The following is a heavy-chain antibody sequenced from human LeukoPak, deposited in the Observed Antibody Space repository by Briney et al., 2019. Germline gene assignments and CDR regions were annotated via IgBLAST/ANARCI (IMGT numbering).Heavy chain of an antibody. V-gene: IGHV3-30*18. Sequence: PGGSLRLSCAASGFTFSSYGMHWVRQAPGKGLEWVAVISYDGSNKYYADSVKVRFTISRDNSKNTLYLQMNSLRAEDTAVYYCAKDGRMMTTSYFDYWGQGTLVTVSS. J-gene: IGHJ4*02. CDR1: GFTFSSYG. CDR3: AKDGRMMTTSYFDY. CDR2: ISYDGSNK. D-gene: IGHD4-11*01.